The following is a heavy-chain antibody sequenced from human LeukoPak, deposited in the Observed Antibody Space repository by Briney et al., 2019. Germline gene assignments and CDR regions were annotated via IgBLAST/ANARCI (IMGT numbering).Heavy chain of an antibody. V-gene: IGHV3-48*03. Sequence: GGSLRLSCAASGFTFSSYEMNWVRQAPGKGLEWVSHISSRGSAIFYADSVKGRFTISSDNAKNSLYLQMNSLRAEDTAVYYCARGYYDAPGYWGQGTLVTVSS. CDR3: ARGYYDAPGY. D-gene: IGHD3-22*01. CDR1: GFTFSSYE. J-gene: IGHJ4*02. CDR2: ISSRGSAI.